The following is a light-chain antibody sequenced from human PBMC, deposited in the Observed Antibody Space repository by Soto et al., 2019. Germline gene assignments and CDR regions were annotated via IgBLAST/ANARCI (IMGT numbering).Light chain of an antibody. J-gene: IGKJ1*01. CDR3: QQRSHWPWT. CDR2: DAS. V-gene: IGKV3-11*01. CDR1: QSVSSY. Sequence: EIVLTQSPATLSLSPGERATLSCRASQSVSSYLAWYQQKPGQAPRLLIYDASNRATGIPARFSGSGSGTDFTLTISSREPEDFAVYYCQQRSHWPWTFGQGTKVEIK.